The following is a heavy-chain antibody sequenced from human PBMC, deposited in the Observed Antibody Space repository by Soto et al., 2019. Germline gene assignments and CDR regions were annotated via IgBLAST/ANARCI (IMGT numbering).Heavy chain of an antibody. J-gene: IGHJ4*02. CDR2: ISSSGGST. V-gene: IGHV3-23*01. CDR1: GFTFSSYA. CDR3: AKSRYTTGWVGDY. D-gene: IGHD6-19*01. Sequence: TGGSLRLFCAASGFTFSSYAMSWVRQAPGKGLEWVSTISSSGGSTYYADSVKGRFTISRDNSKNTLYLQMNSLRAEDTAVYYCAKSRYTTGWVGDYWGQGTLVTVSS.